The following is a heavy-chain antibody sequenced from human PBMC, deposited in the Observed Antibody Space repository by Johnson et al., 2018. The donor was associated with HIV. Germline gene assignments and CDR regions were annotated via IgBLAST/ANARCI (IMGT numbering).Heavy chain of an antibody. CDR1: KFTFNSYT. J-gene: IGHJ3*02. CDR2: ISYDGSNK. Sequence: QMQLVESGGGVVQPGRSLRLSCAASKFTFNSYTLHWVRQAPGKGLEWVAVISYDGSNKYYADSVKGRFTISRDNSKNTLYLQMNSLRAEDTAVYYCARGDYVYMDYSAFDIWGQGTMVTVSS. CDR3: ARGDYVYMDYSAFDI. D-gene: IGHD5/OR15-5a*01. V-gene: IGHV3-30-3*01.